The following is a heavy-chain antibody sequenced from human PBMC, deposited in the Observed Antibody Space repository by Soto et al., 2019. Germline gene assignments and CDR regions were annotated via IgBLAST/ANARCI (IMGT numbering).Heavy chain of an antibody. CDR2: VNPDGSTT. CDR3: AKVASVSYDWFDP. D-gene: IGHD1-26*01. CDR1: KFSISGYW. J-gene: IGHJ5*02. Sequence: EVQLVESGGGLVQPGGSLRLSCAASKFSISGYWMHWVRQAPGKGLMWVSRVNPDGSTTTYADSVKGRFTISRDNAKNTVFLQLNSLRADDTAVYYCAKVASVSYDWFDPWGQGTLVTVSS. V-gene: IGHV3-74*01.